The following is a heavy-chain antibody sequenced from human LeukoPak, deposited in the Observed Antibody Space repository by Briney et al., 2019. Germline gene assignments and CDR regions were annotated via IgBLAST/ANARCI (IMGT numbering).Heavy chain of an antibody. V-gene: IGHV4-59*01. J-gene: IGHJ5*02. CDR1: GGSIGSYY. CDR3: ARGGSGYALNWFDP. D-gene: IGHD5-12*01. Sequence: PSETLSLTCTVSGGSIGSYYWSWIRQPPGKGLEWIGHISYSGSTKYHPSLKSRVTISVDTSKNQFSLKLSSVTAADTAVYYCARGGSGYALNWFDPWGQGTLVTVS. CDR2: ISYSGST.